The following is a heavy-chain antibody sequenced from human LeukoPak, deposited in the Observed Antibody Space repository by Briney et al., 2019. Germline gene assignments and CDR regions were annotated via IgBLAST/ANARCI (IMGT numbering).Heavy chain of an antibody. D-gene: IGHD5-18*01. CDR1: GGSMGTYS. Sequence: SETLSLTCTVSGGSMGTYSWCWIRQPPGKGLEWIGSIYHSGSTYYNPSLKSRVTISVDTSKNQFSLKLSSVTAADTAVYYCARCGYAPILWYFDLWGRGTLVTVSS. V-gene: IGHV4-38-2*02. CDR2: IYHSGST. J-gene: IGHJ2*01. CDR3: ARCGYAPILWYFDL.